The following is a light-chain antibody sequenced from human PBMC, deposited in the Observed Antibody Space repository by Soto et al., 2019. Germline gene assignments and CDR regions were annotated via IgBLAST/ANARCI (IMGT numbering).Light chain of an antibody. Sequence: DMVLKQSPATLSLSPGERATLSCRASQSGSSSLAWYQQKPGRSPRLLIYGASTRAIGIPARFSGSGSGTEFTLTISSLQSEDFAVYYCQQYNDWPGVTFGQGTRLEIK. CDR2: GAS. J-gene: IGKJ5*01. V-gene: IGKV3-15*01. CDR1: QSGSSS. CDR3: QQYNDWPGVT.